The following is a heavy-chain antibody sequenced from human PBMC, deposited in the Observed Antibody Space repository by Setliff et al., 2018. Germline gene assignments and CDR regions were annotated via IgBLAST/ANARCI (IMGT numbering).Heavy chain of an antibody. V-gene: IGHV4-59*01. J-gene: IGHJ4*02. CDR3: ARGGTYRYFDY. CDR2: VFYNGAA. CDR1: GDSISDAS. Sequence: SETLSLTCTVSGDSISDASIMAWIRQPPGKGLEFIGYVFYNGAAKYDPSLKSPVTMSVDTSKTQFSLKLNSMTTADTAVYYCARGGTYRYFDYWGQGALVTVSS.